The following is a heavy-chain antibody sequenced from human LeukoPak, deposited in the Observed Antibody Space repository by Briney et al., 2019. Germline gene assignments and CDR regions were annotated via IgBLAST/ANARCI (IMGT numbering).Heavy chain of an antibody. CDR1: GYTFTGYY. CDR3: ARGGYYDSSGFDN. D-gene: IGHD3-22*01. V-gene: IGHV1-2*02. Sequence: ASVKVSCKASGYTFTGYYLHWVRHAPGRGLEWMGCINPNSGGTKYGQKFQGRVTMTRDTSISTAHMELTGLGSDDTAVYYCARGGYYDSSGFDNWGQGTLVTVSS. J-gene: IGHJ4*02. CDR2: INPNSGGT.